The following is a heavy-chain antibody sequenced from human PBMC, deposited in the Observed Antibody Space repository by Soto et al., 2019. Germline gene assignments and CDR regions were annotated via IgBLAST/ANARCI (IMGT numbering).Heavy chain of an antibody. V-gene: IGHV3-30*18. Sequence: QVQLVESGGGVVQPGRSLRLSCEASGFIFSDCGMHWVRQAPGKGLEWVGVISYDGINKYYADSMKGRFTISRDNSKNMVYLQLHTLRVEDTAVYYRTKDHSTTGWAFDHWGQGALVTVSS. J-gene: IGHJ4*02. D-gene: IGHD6-19*01. CDR3: TKDHSTTGWAFDH. CDR2: ISYDGINK. CDR1: GFIFSDCG.